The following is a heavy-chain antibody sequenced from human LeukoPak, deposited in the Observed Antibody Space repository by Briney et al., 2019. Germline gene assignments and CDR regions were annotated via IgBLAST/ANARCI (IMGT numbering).Heavy chain of an antibody. D-gene: IGHD5-24*01. CDR3: TREMATTDKLDY. J-gene: IGHJ4*02. V-gene: IGHV3-49*03. CDR1: GFTFDDYA. CDR2: IRSKAYGGTP. Sequence: PGGSLRLSCTASGFTFDDYAMNWFRQAPGKGLEWVGFIRSKAYGGTPEYAASVKGRFTISRDDSKSIAYLQMNSLKTEDTAVYYCTREMATTDKLDYWGQGTLVTVSS.